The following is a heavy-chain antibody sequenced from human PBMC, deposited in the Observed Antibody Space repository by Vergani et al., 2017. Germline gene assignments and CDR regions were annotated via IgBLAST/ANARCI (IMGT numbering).Heavy chain of an antibody. CDR2: IYYSGST. V-gene: IGHV4-59*01. D-gene: IGHD3-16*02. Sequence: QVQLQESGPGLVKPSETLSLTCTVSGGSISSYYWSWIRQPPGKGLEWIGYIYYSGSTNYHPSLKSRVTISVDTSKNQFSLKLSSVTAADTAVYYWARGVWGSYRFGDFDYWGQGTLVTVSS. J-gene: IGHJ4*02. CDR3: ARGVWGSYRFGDFDY. CDR1: GGSISSYY.